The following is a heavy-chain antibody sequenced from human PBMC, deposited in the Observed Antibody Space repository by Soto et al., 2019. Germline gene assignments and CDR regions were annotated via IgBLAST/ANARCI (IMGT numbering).Heavy chain of an antibody. Sequence: SETLSLTCTVSGGSINSGGYYWTWIRQHPGKGLEWIGYIYSNGDTYYNPSLKSRVAMSVDTSENQFSLKLTSVTAADTAVYFCARDSNGSDNWSDPWGQGALVTVSS. CDR1: GGSINSGGYY. CDR2: IYSNGDT. CDR3: ARDSNGSDNWSDP. D-gene: IGHD3-22*01. V-gene: IGHV4-31*03. J-gene: IGHJ5*02.